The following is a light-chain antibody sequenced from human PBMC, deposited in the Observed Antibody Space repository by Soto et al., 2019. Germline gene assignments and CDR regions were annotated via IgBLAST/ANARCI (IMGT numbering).Light chain of an antibody. Sequence: DIQMSQSPSSLSASVGDSVTITCRASETIIDYLNWYQQQPGEAPKLLIFSASSLHSGVPSRFRGRGSRTHFTLTICSPQPEDFATYFCQQSFSAPRTFGKGTKLQAK. CDR2: SAS. CDR1: ETIIDY. J-gene: IGKJ2*01. V-gene: IGKV1-39*01. CDR3: QQSFSAPRT.